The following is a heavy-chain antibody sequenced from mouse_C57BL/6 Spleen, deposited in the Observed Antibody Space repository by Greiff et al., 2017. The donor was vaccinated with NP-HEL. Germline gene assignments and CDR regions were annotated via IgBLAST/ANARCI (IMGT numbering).Heavy chain of an antibody. V-gene: IGHV5-16*01. CDR3: ARSPSGTWYFDV. CDR2: INYDGSST. CDR1: GFTFSDYY. D-gene: IGHD3-1*01. Sequence: DVQLVESEGGLVQPGSSMKLSCTASGFTFSDYYMAWVRQVPEKGLEWVANINYDGSSTYYLDSLKSRFIISRDNAKNILYLQMSSLKSEDTATYYCARSPSGTWYFDVWGTGTTVTVSS. J-gene: IGHJ1*03.